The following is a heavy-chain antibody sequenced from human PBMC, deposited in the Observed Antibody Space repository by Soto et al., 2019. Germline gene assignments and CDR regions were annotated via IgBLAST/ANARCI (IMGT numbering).Heavy chain of an antibody. J-gene: IGHJ4*02. D-gene: IGHD2-15*01. Sequence: ASVKVSCKASGNSFTTYYMHWVRQAPGQGLEWMGIINPSGGRTTYAQKFQGRVTMTRDTSTSTSYIELSSLTSDDTAVYFCARDSATLAGTFFDYWGQGALVTVSS. V-gene: IGHV1-46*01. CDR1: GNSFTTYY. CDR2: INPSGGRT. CDR3: ARDSATLAGTFFDY.